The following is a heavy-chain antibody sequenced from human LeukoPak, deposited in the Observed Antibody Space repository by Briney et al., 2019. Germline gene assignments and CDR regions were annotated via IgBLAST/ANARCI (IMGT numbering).Heavy chain of an antibody. Sequence: SETLSLTCTVSGGSISSYYWSWIRQPPGKGLEWIGYIYYSGSTNYNPSLKSRVTISVDTSKNQFSLKLSSVTAADTAVYYCARDSRTYYYGSGLRYWGQGTLVTVSS. CDR1: GGSISSYY. D-gene: IGHD3-10*01. V-gene: IGHV4-59*12. J-gene: IGHJ4*02. CDR2: IYYSGST. CDR3: ARDSRTYYYGSGLRY.